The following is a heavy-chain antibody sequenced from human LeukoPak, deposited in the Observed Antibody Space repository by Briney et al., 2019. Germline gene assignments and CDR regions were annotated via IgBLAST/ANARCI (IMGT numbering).Heavy chain of an antibody. CDR3: ARDHHSSVSFDI. CDR1: GASIRSYH. D-gene: IGHD3-22*01. Sequence: SETLSLTCNVSGASIRSYHWSWIRQFPGKGLEWIGDIYTSGRTNYNPSLKSRVTIPLDTSKNQFSLKLTFVTAADTAVYYCARDHHSSVSFDIWGQGTMATVSS. CDR2: IYTSGRT. V-gene: IGHV4-4*08. J-gene: IGHJ3*02.